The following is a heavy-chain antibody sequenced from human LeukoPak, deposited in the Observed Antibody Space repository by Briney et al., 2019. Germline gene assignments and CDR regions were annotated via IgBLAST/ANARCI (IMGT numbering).Heavy chain of an antibody. Sequence: GGSLRLSCAASGFTFSNAWMSWVRQAPGKGLEWVGRIKSKTDGGTTDYAAPVKGRFTISRDDSKNTLYLQMNSLKTEDTAVYYCTTEETSSGWYYFDYWGQGTLVTVSS. J-gene: IGHJ4*02. D-gene: IGHD6-19*01. CDR3: TTEETSSGWYYFDY. CDR1: GFTFSNAW. V-gene: IGHV3-15*01. CDR2: IKSKTDGGTT.